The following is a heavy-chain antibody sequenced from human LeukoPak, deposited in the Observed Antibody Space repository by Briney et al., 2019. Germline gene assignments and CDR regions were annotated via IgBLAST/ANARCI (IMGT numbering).Heavy chain of an antibody. CDR1: GFTFSGHT. D-gene: IGHD4/OR15-4a*01. CDR3: ARRAGAYSHPYDY. Sequence: PGGSLRLSCAASGFTFSGHTLNWVRQAPGKGLEWVSFIYSDNTHYSDSVKGRFTISRGNSKNTLYLQMNSLRAEDTAVYYCARRAGAYSHPYDYWGQGTLVTVSS. V-gene: IGHV3-53*01. J-gene: IGHJ4*02. CDR2: IYSDNT.